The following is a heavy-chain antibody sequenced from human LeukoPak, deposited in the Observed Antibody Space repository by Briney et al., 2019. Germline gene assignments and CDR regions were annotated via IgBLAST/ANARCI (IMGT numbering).Heavy chain of an antibody. V-gene: IGHV1-2*02. CDR2: INPNSGGT. J-gene: IGHJ6*02. CDR1: GHTFTGYY. D-gene: IGHD6-19*01. CDR3: AREKFSSGWPYNYYYYGMDV. Sequence: ASVKVSCKASGHTFTGYYMHWVRQAPGQGLEWMGWINPNSGGTNYAQKFQGRVTMTRDTSISTAYMELSRLRSDDTAVYYCAREKFSSGWPYNYYYYGMDVWGQGTTVTVSS.